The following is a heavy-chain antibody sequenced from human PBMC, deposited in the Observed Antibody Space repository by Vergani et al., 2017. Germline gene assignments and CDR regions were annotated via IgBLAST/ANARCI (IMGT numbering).Heavy chain of an antibody. D-gene: IGHD4-17*01. J-gene: IGHJ6*02. CDR3: ASYQNGDYVVPGRFYGMDV. Sequence: QVQLQESGPGLVKPPGTLSLTCAVSGGSISSSNWWSWVRQPPGKGLEWIGEIYHSGSTNYNPSLKSRVTISVDKSKNQFSLKLSSVTAADTAVYYCASYQNGDYVVPGRFYGMDVWGQGTTVTVSS. CDR2: IYHSGST. V-gene: IGHV4-4*03. CDR1: GGSISSSNW.